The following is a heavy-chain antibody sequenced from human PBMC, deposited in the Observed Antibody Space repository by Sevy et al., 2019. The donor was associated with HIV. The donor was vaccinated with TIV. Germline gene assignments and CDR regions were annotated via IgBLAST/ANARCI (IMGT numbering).Heavy chain of an antibody. CDR3: AREGYYYRSGTYRPPNYYGMDV. J-gene: IGHJ6*02. D-gene: IGHD3-10*01. CDR2: ISDYNGYT. CDR1: GYTFSSYG. V-gene: IGHV1-18*01. Sequence: GESLKISCKASGYTFSSYGISWVRQAPGLGLECMGWISDYNGYTNYAHKFQGRVTMSTETSTRTAYMELRSLRSDDTAVYFCAREGYYYRSGTYRPPNYYGMDVWGQGTAVTVSS.